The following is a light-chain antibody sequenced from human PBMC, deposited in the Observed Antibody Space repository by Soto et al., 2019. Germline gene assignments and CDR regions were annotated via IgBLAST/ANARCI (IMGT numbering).Light chain of an antibody. Sequence: DIQMTQSPSTLSASVGDRVTITCRASLSISNCFAWYRQRPGIAPTILIFDASILQSGVPPRFIGSGSGTEFTPSISRLQTDDFATYYCQQYGSFSPITFGGGTKVDI. CDR1: LSISNC. CDR3: QQYGSFSPIT. J-gene: IGKJ4*01. V-gene: IGKV1-5*01. CDR2: DAS.